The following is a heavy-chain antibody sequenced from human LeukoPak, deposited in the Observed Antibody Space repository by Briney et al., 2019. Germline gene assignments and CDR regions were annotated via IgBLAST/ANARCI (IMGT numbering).Heavy chain of an antibody. V-gene: IGHV3-30*04. D-gene: IGHD4-23*01. CDR3: ARAPRRWLDY. Sequence: GRSLRLSCAASGFTFSSYATHWVRQAPGKGLEWGAVISYDGSNKYYADSVKGRFTISRDNSKNTLYLQMNSLRAEDTAVYYCARAPRRWLDYWGQGTLVTVSS. J-gene: IGHJ4*02. CDR1: GFTFSSYA. CDR2: ISYDGSNK.